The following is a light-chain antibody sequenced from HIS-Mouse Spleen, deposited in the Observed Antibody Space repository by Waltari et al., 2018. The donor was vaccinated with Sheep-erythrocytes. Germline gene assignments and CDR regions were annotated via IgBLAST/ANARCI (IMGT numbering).Light chain of an antibody. Sequence: SYELTQPPSVSVSPGQTASITCSGDKLGDKYACWYQQKPGQSPVLVIYQDSKRPSGIPEGFSGSNSGNTATLTISGTQAMDEADYYCQAWDSSTAEVFGGGTKLTVL. CDR1: KLGDKY. CDR3: QAWDSSTAEV. CDR2: QDS. J-gene: IGLJ2*01. V-gene: IGLV3-1*01.